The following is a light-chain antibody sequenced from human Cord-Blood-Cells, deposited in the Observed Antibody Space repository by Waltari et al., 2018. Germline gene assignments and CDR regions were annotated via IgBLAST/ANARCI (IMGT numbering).Light chain of an antibody. Sequence: QSALTQPASVSGSHGKSITISCTGSSSHVGGYNYVSWYQHPPGKAPKLMLYDVSNRPSGVSNRFSGSKSGNTASLTISGLQAEDEADYYCSSYTSSSTVVFGGGTKLTVL. CDR2: DVS. V-gene: IGLV2-14*03. J-gene: IGLJ2*01. CDR1: SSHVGGYNY. CDR3: SSYTSSSTVV.